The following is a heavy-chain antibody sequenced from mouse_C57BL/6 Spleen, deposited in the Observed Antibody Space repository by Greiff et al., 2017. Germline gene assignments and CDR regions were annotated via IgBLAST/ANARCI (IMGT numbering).Heavy chain of an antibody. Sequence: QVQLQQSDAELVKPGASVKISCKVSGYTFTDHTIHWMKQRPEQGLEWIGYIYPRDGSTKYNEKFKGKATLTEDKSSSTAYMQLNSLTSEDSAVYCCASYYYGSSSFAYWGQGTLVTVSA. D-gene: IGHD1-1*01. CDR1: GYTFTDHT. CDR2: IYPRDGST. V-gene: IGHV1-78*01. CDR3: ASYYYGSSSFAY. J-gene: IGHJ3*01.